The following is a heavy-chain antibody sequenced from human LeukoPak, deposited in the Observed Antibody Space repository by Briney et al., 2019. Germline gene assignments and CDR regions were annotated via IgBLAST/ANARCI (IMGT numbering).Heavy chain of an antibody. CDR1: GDSISSGNYY. D-gene: IGHD6-13*01. CDR3: ARVSSSWYQDWYFDL. J-gene: IGHJ2*01. Sequence: PSETLSLTCTVSGDSISSGNYYWSWIRQPAGKGLEWIGRIYISGTTTTTYNSSLKSRLTISIDTSKNQFSLRLSSVTAADTAVYYCARVSSSWYQDWYFDLWGRGTLVTVSS. V-gene: IGHV4-61*02. CDR2: IYISGTTTT.